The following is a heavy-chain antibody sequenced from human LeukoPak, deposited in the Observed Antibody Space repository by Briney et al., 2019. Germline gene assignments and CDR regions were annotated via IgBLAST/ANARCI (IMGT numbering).Heavy chain of an antibody. CDR2: IYTSGST. CDR1: GGSISSYY. Sequence: SETLSLTCTVSGGSISSYYWSWIRQPAGKGLEWIGRIYTSGSTNYNPSLKSRVTMSVDTSKNQFSLKLSSVTAADTAVYYCAGGRWYYDSSGYEDAFDIWGQGTMVTVSS. CDR3: AGGRWYYDSSGYEDAFDI. D-gene: IGHD3-22*01. V-gene: IGHV4-4*07. J-gene: IGHJ3*02.